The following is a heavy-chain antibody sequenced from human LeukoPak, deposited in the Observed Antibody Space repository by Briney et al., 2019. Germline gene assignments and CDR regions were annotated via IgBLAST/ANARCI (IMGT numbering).Heavy chain of an antibody. Sequence: GWSLRVSCAASGFTFSSYWMRWVRQAPGKGLEWVANIKQDGSERYYVDSVKGRFTISRDKAKNSLYLQMNSLRAEDTAVYYCVRDSYSGYDTTPDYWGQGTLVTVSS. CDR3: VRDSYSGYDTTPDY. J-gene: IGHJ4*02. D-gene: IGHD5-12*01. CDR2: IKQDGSER. CDR1: GFTFSSYW. V-gene: IGHV3-7*03.